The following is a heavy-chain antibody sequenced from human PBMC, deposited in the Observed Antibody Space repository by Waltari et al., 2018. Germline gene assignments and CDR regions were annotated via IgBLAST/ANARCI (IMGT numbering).Heavy chain of an antibody. CDR2: IRSKANNYAT. J-gene: IGHJ6*02. CDR1: GFTFSASA. Sequence: EVQLVESGGGFVQPGGSLKLSCAASGFTFSASAMHWVRQASGKGLGWVGRIRSKANNYATTYAASVRGRFTISRDDSKNTAYLQMNSLKTEDTAMYYCTRSSGYGMDVWGQGTTVTVAS. V-gene: IGHV3-73*01. D-gene: IGHD6-6*01. CDR3: TRSSGYGMDV.